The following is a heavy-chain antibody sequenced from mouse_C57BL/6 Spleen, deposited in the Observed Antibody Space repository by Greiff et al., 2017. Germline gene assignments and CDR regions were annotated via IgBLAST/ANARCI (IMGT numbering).Heavy chain of an antibody. CDR3: GRDGTVFAY. CDR1: GYTFTSYW. J-gene: IGHJ3*01. V-gene: IGHV1-64*01. D-gene: IGHD4-1*01. CDR2: IQPNSGST. Sequence: QVQLQQPGAALVKPGASVKLSCKASGYTFTSYWMHWVKQRPGQGLEWIGMIQPNSGSTNYNEKFKSKATLNVDTSSGTAYMQLSSLTSEDSAVYYCGRDGTVFAYWGQGTLVTVSA.